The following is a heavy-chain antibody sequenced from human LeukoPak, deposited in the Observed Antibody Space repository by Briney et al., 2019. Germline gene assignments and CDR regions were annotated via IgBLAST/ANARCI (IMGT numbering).Heavy chain of an antibody. CDR3: ARGRWLQLGDAFDI. D-gene: IGHD5-24*01. Sequence: SVKVSCKASGGTFSSYAIGWVRQAPGQGLEWMGGIIPIFGTANYAQKFQGRVTITTDESTSTAYMELSSLRSEDTAVYYCARGRWLQLGDAFDIWGQGTMVTVSS. V-gene: IGHV1-69*05. CDR1: GGTFSSYA. CDR2: IIPIFGTA. J-gene: IGHJ3*02.